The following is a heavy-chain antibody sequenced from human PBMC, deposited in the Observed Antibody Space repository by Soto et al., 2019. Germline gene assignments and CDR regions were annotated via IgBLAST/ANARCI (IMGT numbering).Heavy chain of an antibody. V-gene: IGHV4-59*01. Sequence: QVQLQESGPGLVKPSETLSLTCTVSGGSISSYYWSWIRQPPGKGLEWIVYIYYSGSTKYNPSLKSRVTISVDTSKNQFSLKLSSVTAADTAVYYCARDKVNIGVDGIHYFYGMDVWGQGTTVTVSS. CDR2: IYYSGST. D-gene: IGHD6-19*01. J-gene: IGHJ6*02. CDR3: ARDKVNIGVDGIHYFYGMDV. CDR1: GGSISSYY.